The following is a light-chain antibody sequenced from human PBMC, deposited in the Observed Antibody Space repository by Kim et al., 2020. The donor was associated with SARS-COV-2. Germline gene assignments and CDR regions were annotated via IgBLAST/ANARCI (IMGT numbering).Light chain of an antibody. CDR3: QSYDRSLSDYV. CDR1: SSTSRAFYH. J-gene: IGLJ1*01. Sequence: VPLSLTGTSSTSRAFYHLPCYHQLPGPAPNLLIYSTTNRPSGVPDRFSCSKSGTSASLAITGLQTEDEADYYCQSYDRSLSDYVFGTGTKVTVL. CDR2: STT. V-gene: IGLV1-40*01.